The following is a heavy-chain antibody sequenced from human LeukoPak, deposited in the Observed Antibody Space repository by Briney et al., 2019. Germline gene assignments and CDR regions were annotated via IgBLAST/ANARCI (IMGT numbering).Heavy chain of an antibody. D-gene: IGHD3-10*01. CDR3: AKDLSGLVRDYYYYYGMDV. CDR2: ISGSGGST. CDR1: GFTFSSYA. J-gene: IGHJ6*02. Sequence: PGGSLRLSCAASGFTFSSYAMSWVRQAPGKGLEWVSAISGSGGSTYYADSVKGRFTISRDNSKNTLYLQMNSLRAEDTAVYYCAKDLSGLVRDYYYYYGMDVWGQGTTVTVSS. V-gene: IGHV3-23*01.